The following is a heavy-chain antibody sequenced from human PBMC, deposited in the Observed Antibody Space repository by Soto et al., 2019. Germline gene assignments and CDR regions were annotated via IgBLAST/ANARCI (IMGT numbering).Heavy chain of an antibody. D-gene: IGHD6-6*01. CDR1: GFTFSSYG. CDR2: IWYDGSNK. V-gene: IGHV3-33*01. Sequence: PGGSLSLSCAASGFTFSSYGMHWVRQAPGKGLEWVAVIWYDGSNKYYADSVKGRFTISRDNSKNTLYLQMNSLRAEDTAVYYCAREGAARKLDYWGQGTLVTVSS. J-gene: IGHJ4*02. CDR3: AREGAARKLDY.